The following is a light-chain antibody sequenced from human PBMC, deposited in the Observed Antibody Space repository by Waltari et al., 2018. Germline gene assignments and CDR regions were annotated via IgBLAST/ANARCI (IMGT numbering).Light chain of an antibody. CDR2: EYS. CDR1: SSDVVGYNY. J-gene: IGLJ3*02. Sequence: QSALTQPASVSGSPGQSITISCTGTSSDVVGYNYVSWYQQPPGTAPKLMIYEYSNRPSGVSTRFAGSQSGHTASLTISVLQAEDGADYYCSSYTSSSTNWVFGGGTKLTVL. V-gene: IGLV2-14*01. CDR3: SSYTSSSTNWV.